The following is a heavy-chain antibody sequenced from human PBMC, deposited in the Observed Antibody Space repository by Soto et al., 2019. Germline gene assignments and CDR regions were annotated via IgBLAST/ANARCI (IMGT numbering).Heavy chain of an antibody. J-gene: IGHJ1*01. Sequence: EVQLVESGGGLVQPGRSLRLSCAASGFTFDDYAMHWVRQAPGKGLEWVSGISWNSGSIGYADSVKGRFTISRDNAKNSLYLQMNRLRAEDTALYYCAKDLLNAIGGEFQHWGQGTLVTVSS. CDR1: GFTFDDYA. CDR3: AKDLLNAIGGEFQH. CDR2: ISWNSGSI. D-gene: IGHD3-16*01. V-gene: IGHV3-9*01.